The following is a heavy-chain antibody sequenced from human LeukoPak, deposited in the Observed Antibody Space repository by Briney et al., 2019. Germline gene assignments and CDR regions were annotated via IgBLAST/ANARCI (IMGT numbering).Heavy chain of an antibody. CDR1: GYTFTSYG. J-gene: IGHJ4*02. V-gene: IGHV1-69*13. CDR2: IIPIFGTA. D-gene: IGHD3-22*01. CDR3: ARDLLPNNYYDSSGPL. Sequence: SVKVSCKASGYTFTSYGISWVRQAPGQGLEWMGGIIPIFGTANYAQKFQGRVTITADESTSTAYMELSSLRSEDTAVYYCARDLLPNNYYDSSGPLWGQGTLVTVSS.